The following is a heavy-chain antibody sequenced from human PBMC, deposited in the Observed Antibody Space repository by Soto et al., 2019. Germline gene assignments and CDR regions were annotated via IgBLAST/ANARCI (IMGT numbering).Heavy chain of an antibody. D-gene: IGHD5-18*01. V-gene: IGHV3-23*01. J-gene: IGHJ4*02. Sequence: PGGSLRLSCGASGFTFSSYAMSWVRQAPGKGLEWVSAISGSGGSTYYADSVKGRFTISRDNSKNTLYLQMNSLRAEDTAVYYCAKDSLGYSYYDYWGQGTLVTVSS. CDR3: AKDSLGYSYYDY. CDR1: GFTFSSYA. CDR2: ISGSGGST.